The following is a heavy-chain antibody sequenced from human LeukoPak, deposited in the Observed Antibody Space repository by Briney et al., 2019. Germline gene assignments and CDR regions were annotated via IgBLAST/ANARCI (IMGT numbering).Heavy chain of an antibody. CDR2: ISPGGGPT. D-gene: IGHD5-12*01. CDR1: GFTFSSYA. J-gene: IGHJ4*02. Sequence: GGSLRLSCAASGFTFSSYAMSWVRQAPGKGREWVSGISPGGGPTYYAASVRGRFTISRDDSKNTLYLQMKNLRAADTAVYYCAKDGAWLRFDDWGQGILVTVSS. V-gene: IGHV3-23*01. CDR3: AKDGAWLRFDD.